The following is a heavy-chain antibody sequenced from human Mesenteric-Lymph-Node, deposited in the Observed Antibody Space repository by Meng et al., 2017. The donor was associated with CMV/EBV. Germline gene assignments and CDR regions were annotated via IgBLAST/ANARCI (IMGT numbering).Heavy chain of an antibody. CDR3: ARGDILVGYCIDY. J-gene: IGHJ4*02. V-gene: IGHV1-3*01. D-gene: IGHD3-9*01. Sequence: KASGYIFTNNASHWVRQAPGQRLEWMGWINAGNGNTKYSQKFQGRVTITRDTSASTGYMELSSLRSEDTAVYYCARGDILVGYCIDYWGQGALVTVSS. CDR1: GYIFTNNA. CDR2: INAGNGNT.